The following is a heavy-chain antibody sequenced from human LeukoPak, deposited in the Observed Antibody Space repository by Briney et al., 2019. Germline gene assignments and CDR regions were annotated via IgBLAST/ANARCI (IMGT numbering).Heavy chain of an antibody. Sequence: ASVTVSCTASGYTFTSYDINWVRQAPGQGLEWMGWMNPNSGNTGYAQKFQGRVTMTRNTSISTAYMELSSLRSEDTAVYYCARDRHYDFWSGGLDVWGQGTTVTVSS. D-gene: IGHD3-3*01. CDR3: ARDRHYDFWSGGLDV. CDR2: MNPNSGNT. V-gene: IGHV1-8*01. CDR1: GYTFTSYD. J-gene: IGHJ6*02.